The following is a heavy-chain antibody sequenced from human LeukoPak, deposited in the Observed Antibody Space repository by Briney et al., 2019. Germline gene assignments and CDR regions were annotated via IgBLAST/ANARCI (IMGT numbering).Heavy chain of an antibody. V-gene: IGHV3-74*01. Sequence: GGSLRLSCAASEFTFSNYWMYWVRQAPGKGLVWVSHINSDGSGTSYADSVKGRFTISRDNAKNTVYLQLNSLRAEDTAVYYCARDQYSSGWYYFDYWGQGTLVTVYS. J-gene: IGHJ4*02. CDR2: INSDGSGT. D-gene: IGHD6-13*01. CDR3: ARDQYSSGWYYFDY. CDR1: EFTFSNYW.